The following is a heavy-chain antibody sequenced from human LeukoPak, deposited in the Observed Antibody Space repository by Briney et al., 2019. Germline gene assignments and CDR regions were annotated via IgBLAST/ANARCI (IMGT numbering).Heavy chain of an antibody. J-gene: IGHJ4*02. V-gene: IGHV3-74*01. CDR3: ARDTDTVTTILDY. CDR1: GFNFSHYW. Sequence: PGGSLRLSCVASGFNFSHYWMHWVRQAPGKGLVWVSRINSDGSSTSYADSVKGRFTISRDNAKNTLYLQMNSLRAEDTAVYYCARDTDTVTTILDYWGQGTLVTVSS. D-gene: IGHD4-17*01. CDR2: INSDGSST.